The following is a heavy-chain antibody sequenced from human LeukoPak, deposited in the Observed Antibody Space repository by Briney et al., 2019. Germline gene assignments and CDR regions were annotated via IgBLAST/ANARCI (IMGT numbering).Heavy chain of an antibody. V-gene: IGHV1-69*13. CDR3: TKVRAYDDSGNPYWHFDL. J-gene: IGHJ2*01. CDR2: IIPIFGTA. CDR1: GGTFSSYA. Sequence: GASVKVSCKASGGTFSSYAISWVRQAPGQGLEWMGGIIPIFGTANYAQKFQGRVTITADESTSTAYMELSSLRSEDTAVYYCTKVRAYDDSGNPYWHFDLWGRGTLVTVSS. D-gene: IGHD3-10*01.